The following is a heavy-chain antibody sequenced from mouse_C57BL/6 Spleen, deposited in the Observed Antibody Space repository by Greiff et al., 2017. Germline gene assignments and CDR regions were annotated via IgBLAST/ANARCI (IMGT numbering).Heavy chain of an antibody. V-gene: IGHV1-64*01. D-gene: IGHD2-1*01. Sequence: QVQLQQPGAELVKPGASVKLSCKASGYTFTSYWMHWVKQRPGQGLEWIGMIHPNSGSTNYNEKFKSKATLTVDKSSSTAYMQLSSLTSEDSAVYYCERGNYNYAMDYWGQGTSVTVSS. CDR1: GYTFTSYW. CDR3: ERGNYNYAMDY. CDR2: IHPNSGST. J-gene: IGHJ4*01.